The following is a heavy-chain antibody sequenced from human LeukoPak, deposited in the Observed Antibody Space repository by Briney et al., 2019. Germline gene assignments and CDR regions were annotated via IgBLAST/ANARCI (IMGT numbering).Heavy chain of an antibody. D-gene: IGHD3-10*01. V-gene: IGHV3-23*01. CDR3: ARDMSPYYYGSDYYMDV. Sequence: TGGSLRLSCAASGFTFSSYAMSWVRQAPGKGLEWVSAISGSGGSTYYADSVKGRFTISRDNSKNTLYLQMNSLRAEDTAVYYCARDMSPYYYGSDYYMDVWGKGTTVTISS. CDR1: GFTFSSYA. J-gene: IGHJ6*03. CDR2: ISGSGGST.